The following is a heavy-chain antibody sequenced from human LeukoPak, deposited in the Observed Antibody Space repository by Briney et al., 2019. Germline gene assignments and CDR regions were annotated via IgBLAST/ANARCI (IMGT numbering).Heavy chain of an antibody. CDR2: IYYSGST. Sequence: PSETLSLTCTVSGGSISSYYWSWIRQPPGKGLEWIGYIYYSGSTNYNPSLKSRVTISVDTSKNQFSLKLSSVTAADTAVYYCAKADVVYGMDVWGQGTTVTVSS. CDR1: GGSISSYY. J-gene: IGHJ6*02. D-gene: IGHD2-2*01. V-gene: IGHV4-59*08. CDR3: AKADVVYGMDV.